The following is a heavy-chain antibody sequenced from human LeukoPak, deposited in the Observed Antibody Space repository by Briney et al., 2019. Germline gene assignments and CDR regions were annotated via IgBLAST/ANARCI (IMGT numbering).Heavy chain of an antibody. CDR1: GFTFSGSA. CDR2: IDKKDKGYATAT. J-gene: IGHJ5*02. Sequence: GGSLRLSCAASGFTFSGSAIHWVRQSSGKGLEWVGQIDKKDKGYATATAYAASVKGRFTISRDDSINTAYLQMKILKTEDTALYYCRRDSGTYNWFDPWGQGTLVTVSS. V-gene: IGHV3-73*01. D-gene: IGHD1-26*01. CDR3: RRDSGTYNWFDP.